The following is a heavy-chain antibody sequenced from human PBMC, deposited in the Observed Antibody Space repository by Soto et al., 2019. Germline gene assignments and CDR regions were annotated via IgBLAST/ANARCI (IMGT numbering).Heavy chain of an antibody. CDR3: ARTNPTKYYDYVWGDYLREGMDV. V-gene: IGHV1-69*06. Sequence: AVKVSCKASGGTFSAYAISRVRQAPGQGLEWMGGILPLSGTSNYTQRFQGRVTITADKSTSTAYMELSSLRSDDTAVYYCARTNPTKYYDYVWGDYLREGMDVWGQVTKVTVSS. CDR2: ILPLSGTS. J-gene: IGHJ6*02. CDR1: GGTFSAYA. D-gene: IGHD3-16*01.